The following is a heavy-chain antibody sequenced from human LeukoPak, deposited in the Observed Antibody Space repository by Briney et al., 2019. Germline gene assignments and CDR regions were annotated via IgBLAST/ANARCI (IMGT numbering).Heavy chain of an antibody. V-gene: IGHV3-48*03. Sequence: GGSLRLSCAASGFTFSSYEMNWVRQAPGKGLEWVSYISSSGSTIYYADSVKGRFTISRDNAKNSLYLQMNSLRAEDTAVYYCAREIAAAEINWFDPWGQGTLVTVSS. CDR1: GFTFSSYE. D-gene: IGHD6-13*01. CDR3: AREIAAAEINWFDP. CDR2: ISSSGSTI. J-gene: IGHJ5*02.